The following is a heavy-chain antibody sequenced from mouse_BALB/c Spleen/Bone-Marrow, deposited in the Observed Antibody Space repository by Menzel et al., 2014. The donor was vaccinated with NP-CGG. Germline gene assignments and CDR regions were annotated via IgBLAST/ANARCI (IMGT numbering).Heavy chain of an antibody. D-gene: IGHD2-4*01. CDR3: ARRDYGGYFDV. V-gene: IGHV1-18*01. CDR2: INPYNGGT. CDR1: GYSFTGYT. J-gene: IGHJ1*01. Sequence: EVQLVESGPELVKPGASMKISCKASGYSFTGYTMNWVKQSHGKNLEWTGLINPYNGGTIYNQKFKGKATLTVDESSSTAYMELLSLTSEDSAVYYCARRDYGGYFDVWGAGTTVTVSS.